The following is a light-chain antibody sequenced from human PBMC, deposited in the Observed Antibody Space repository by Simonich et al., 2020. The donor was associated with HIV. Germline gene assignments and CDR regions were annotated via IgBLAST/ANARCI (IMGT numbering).Light chain of an antibody. CDR1: RSLLYSDGKTY. CDR3: MQSIQLPRT. V-gene: IGKV2D-29*02. J-gene: IGKJ1*01. CDR2: EIF. Sequence: EIVMTQTPLSLSVTPGQPASISCKSSRSLLYSDGKTYLYWYLQNPGQSQQPLIYEIFNRFSGVPDRFSGSGSGTDFTLKISRVEAEDVGVYYCMQSIQLPRTFGQGTKVEIK.